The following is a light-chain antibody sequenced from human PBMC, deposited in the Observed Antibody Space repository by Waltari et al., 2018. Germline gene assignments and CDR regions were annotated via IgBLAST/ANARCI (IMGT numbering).Light chain of an antibody. CDR3: MQSLQSLWT. Sequence: QSLLQRNGNNDLDGYLQKPGQSPQLLIYLGSNRASGVPDRFSGSGSGTDFTLRISRVEAEDVGVYYCMQSLQSLWTFGPGTKVEIK. J-gene: IGKJ1*01. CDR1: QSLLQRNGNND. CDR2: LGS. V-gene: IGKV2-28*01.